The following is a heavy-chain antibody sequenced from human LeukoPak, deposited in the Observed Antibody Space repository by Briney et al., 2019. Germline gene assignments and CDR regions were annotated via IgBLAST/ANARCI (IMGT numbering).Heavy chain of an antibody. CDR3: ARELRFLEWLRWFDP. D-gene: IGHD3-3*01. Sequence: SETLSLTCTVSGGSISSYYRSWIRQPPGKGLEWIGYIYYSGSTNYNPSLKSRVTISVDTSKDQFSLKLSSVTAADTAVYYSARELRFLEWLRWFDPWGQGTLVTVSS. V-gene: IGHV4-59*01. CDR1: GGSISSYY. J-gene: IGHJ5*02. CDR2: IYYSGST.